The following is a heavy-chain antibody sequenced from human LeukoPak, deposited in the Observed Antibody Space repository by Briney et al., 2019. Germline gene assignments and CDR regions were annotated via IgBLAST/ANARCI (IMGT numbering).Heavy chain of an antibody. CDR1: GGSISSYY. CDR2: IYTSGST. J-gene: IGHJ2*01. Sequence: SETLSLTCTVSGGSISSYYWSWIRQPAGKGLECIGRIYTSGSTNYNPSLKSRVTMSVDTSKHQFSLKLSSVTAAHTAVSYCAREGCSSTSCNIELWGRGTLVTVSS. V-gene: IGHV4-4*07. CDR3: AREGCSSTSCNIEL. D-gene: IGHD2-2*01.